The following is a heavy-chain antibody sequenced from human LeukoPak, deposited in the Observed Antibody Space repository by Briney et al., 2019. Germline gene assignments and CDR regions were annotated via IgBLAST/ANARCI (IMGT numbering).Heavy chain of an antibody. J-gene: IGHJ5*02. CDR1: GFLFGSFG. V-gene: IGHV3-33*03. D-gene: IGHD2-8*01. CDR3: VIDVNGEGTVGWFDP. Sequence: GGSLRLSCDASGFLFGSFGMHWVRQAPGKGPEWVALIWNDGGKKYYADSVKGRHTISRDNSKNMLYLQMNSLRIEDTDVYYCVIDVNGEGTVGWFDPWGQGTPVTVSS. CDR2: IWNDGGKK.